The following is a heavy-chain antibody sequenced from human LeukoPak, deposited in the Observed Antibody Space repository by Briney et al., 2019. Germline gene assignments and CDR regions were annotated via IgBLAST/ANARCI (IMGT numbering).Heavy chain of an antibody. D-gene: IGHD4-17*01. CDR3: ARDLTDGDYVKWDFDY. J-gene: IGHJ4*02. Sequence: GGSLRLSCTASGFTFGDYAMSWIRQAPGKGLEWVSTISGTGATTYYADSVKGRFTISRDNSKNTLYLQMNSLRAEDTAVYYCARDLTDGDYVKWDFDYWGQGTLVTVSS. CDR2: ISGTGATT. CDR1: GFTFGDYA. V-gene: IGHV3-23*01.